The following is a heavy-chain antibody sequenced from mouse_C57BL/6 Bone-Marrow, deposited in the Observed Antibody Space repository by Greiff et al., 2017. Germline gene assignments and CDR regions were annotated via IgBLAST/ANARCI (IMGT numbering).Heavy chain of an antibody. CDR1: GFTFSDYG. D-gene: IGHD2-1*01. CDR3: ARRGNYGSWFAY. J-gene: IGHJ3*01. Sequence: EVMLVASGGCLVKPGGSLKLSCAASGFTFSDYGMHWVRQAPEQGLEWVSYISSGSSTIYYADTVKGRFTISRDNAKNNLFLQMTSLRSEDTAMYYCARRGNYGSWFAYWGQGTLVTVSA. CDR2: ISSGSSTI. V-gene: IGHV5-17*01.